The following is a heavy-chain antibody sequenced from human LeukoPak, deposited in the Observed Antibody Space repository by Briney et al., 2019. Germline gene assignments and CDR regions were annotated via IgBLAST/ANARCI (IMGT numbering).Heavy chain of an antibody. Sequence: GGSLRLFCAASGFTFSTYWMSWVRQATGKGLEWVANMRQDGGEIYYVDSVKGRFTISRDNAKNSLSLQMNGLRAEDTAVYYCARGVSGREKYFDYWGQGTLVTVSS. V-gene: IGHV3-7*01. J-gene: IGHJ4*02. CDR2: MRQDGGEI. CDR1: GFTFSTYW. D-gene: IGHD6-19*01. CDR3: ARGVSGREKYFDY.